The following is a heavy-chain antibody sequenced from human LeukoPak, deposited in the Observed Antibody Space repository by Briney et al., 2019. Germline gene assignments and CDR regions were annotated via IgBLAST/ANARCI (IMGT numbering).Heavy chain of an antibody. D-gene: IGHD2-15*01. CDR2: IYPGDSDT. CDR1: GYSFTSYW. V-gene: IGHV5-51*01. CDR3: ARTVVVAASGIGNDY. Sequence: GESLKISCKGSGYSFTSYWIGWVRQMPGKGLGWMGIIYPGDSDTRYSPSFQGQVTISADKSISTAYLQWSSLKASDTAMYYCARTVVVAASGIGNDYWGQGTLVTVSS. J-gene: IGHJ4*02.